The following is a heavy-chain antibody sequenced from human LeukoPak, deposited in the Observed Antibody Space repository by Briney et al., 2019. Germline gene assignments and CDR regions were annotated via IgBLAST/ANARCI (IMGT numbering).Heavy chain of an antibody. CDR1: GFTFSSYA. CDR2: ISGSGGST. CDR3: AKAPSSGMAGPMDV. V-gene: IGHV3-23*01. Sequence: GGSLRLSCAASGFTFSSYAMSWVRQAPGKGLEWVSAISGSGGSTYYADSVKGRFTISRDNSKNTLYLQMNSLRAEDTAVYYCAKAPSSGMAGPMDVWGQGTTVTVSS. J-gene: IGHJ6*02. D-gene: IGHD6-13*01.